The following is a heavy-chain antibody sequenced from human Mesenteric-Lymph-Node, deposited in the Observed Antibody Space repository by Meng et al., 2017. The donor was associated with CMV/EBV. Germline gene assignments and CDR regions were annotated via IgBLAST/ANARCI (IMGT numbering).Heavy chain of an antibody. V-gene: IGHV3-48*03. Sequence: GESLKISCAASGFTFNNYEMNWVRQAPGKGLEWVSYISSGGSTIYYADSVKGRFTISRDNAKNSLYLQMNSLRAEDTAVYYCARGGEFGYVGMDVWGQGTTVTVSS. CDR3: ARGGEFGYVGMDV. J-gene: IGHJ6*02. CDR1: GFTFNNYE. CDR2: ISSGGSTI. D-gene: IGHD3-10*01.